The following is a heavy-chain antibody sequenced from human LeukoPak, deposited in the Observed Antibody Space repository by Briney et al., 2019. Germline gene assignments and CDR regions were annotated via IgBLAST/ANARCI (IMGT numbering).Heavy chain of an antibody. J-gene: IGHJ5*02. V-gene: IGHV3-74*01. CDR2: INSDGGST. Sequence: GGSLRLSCAASGFTFSSYWMHWVRQAPGKGLVWVSHINSDGGSTNYADSVKGRFTISRDNAKNTLYLQMNSLRAEDTAVYYGARTGIAARPTVWFDPWGQGTLVTVSS. CDR1: GFTFSSYW. CDR3: ARTGIAARPTVWFDP. D-gene: IGHD6-6*01.